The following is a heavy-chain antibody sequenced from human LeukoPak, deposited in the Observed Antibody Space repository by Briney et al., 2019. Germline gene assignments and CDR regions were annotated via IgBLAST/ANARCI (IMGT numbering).Heavy chain of an antibody. CDR1: GFTFSSYW. V-gene: IGHV3-74*01. J-gene: IGHJ4*02. Sequence: GGSLRLSCAASGFTFSSYWMHWVRQAPGKGLVWVSRINSDGSSTSYADSVKGRFTISRDNSKNTLYLQMNSLRAEDTAVYYCAKDVGIGAHLPFDYWGQGTLVTVSS. CDR3: AKDVGIGAHLPFDY. D-gene: IGHD2/OR15-2a*01. CDR2: INSDGSST.